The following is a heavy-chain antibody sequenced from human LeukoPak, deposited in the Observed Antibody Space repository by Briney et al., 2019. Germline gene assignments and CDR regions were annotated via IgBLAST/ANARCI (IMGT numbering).Heavy chain of an antibody. CDR2: INHSGST. CDR1: GGSFSGYY. D-gene: IGHD2-2*01. V-gene: IGHV4-34*01. Sequence: PSETLSLTCAVYGGSFSGYYWSWIRQPPGKGLKGIGKINHSGSTNYNPSLKSRVTISVDTSKNQFSLKLSSVTAADTAVYYCARGLGYCSSTSCYFDYWGQGTLVTVSS. J-gene: IGHJ4*02. CDR3: ARGLGYCSSTSCYFDY.